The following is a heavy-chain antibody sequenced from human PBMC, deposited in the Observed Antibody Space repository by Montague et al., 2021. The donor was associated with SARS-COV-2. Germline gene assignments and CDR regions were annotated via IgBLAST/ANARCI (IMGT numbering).Heavy chain of an antibody. Sequence: VKPTQTLTLTCTFSGFSLSTSGMCVSWIRQPPGKALEWLARIDWDDDKYYSTSLKTRLTISKDTSKNQVVLTMTNMDPVDTATYYCARIHIAAAGTGLDCWGQGTLVTVSS. CDR2: IDWDDDK. V-gene: IGHV2-70*11. D-gene: IGHD6-13*01. CDR3: ARIHIAAAGTGLDC. J-gene: IGHJ4*02. CDR1: GFSLSTSGMC.